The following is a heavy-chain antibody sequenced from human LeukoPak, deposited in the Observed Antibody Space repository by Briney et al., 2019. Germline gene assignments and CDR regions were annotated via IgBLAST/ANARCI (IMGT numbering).Heavy chain of an antibody. CDR1: GFTFSSYA. CDR2: ISGSGGST. D-gene: IGHD3-3*01. J-gene: IGHJ4*02. Sequence: GGSLRLSCAASGFTFSSYAMSWVRQAPGKGLEWVSAISGSGGSTYYADSVKGRFTISRDNSRNTLYLQMNSLRAEDTAVYYCAKDKQVWARRFFEWFPRCYFDYWGQGTLVTVSS. V-gene: IGHV3-23*01. CDR3: AKDKQVWARRFFEWFPRCYFDY.